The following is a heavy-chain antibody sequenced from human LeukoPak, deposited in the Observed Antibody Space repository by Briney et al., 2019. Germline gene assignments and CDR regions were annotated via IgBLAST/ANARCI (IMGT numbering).Heavy chain of an antibody. V-gene: IGHV4-59*01. D-gene: IGHD3-3*01. CDR3: ARGDFCSKSNCYLRPMDV. J-gene: IGHJ6*03. Sequence: SETLSLTCTVSGGSLSDYYWNWIRQPPGKGLEWIGYIYYSGSTNYNPSLTSRVTMSVDTAKKQFSLKLRSVTAADTAVYDCARGDFCSKSNCYLRPMDVWGKGTTVTVSS. CDR2: IYYSGST. CDR1: GGSLSDYY.